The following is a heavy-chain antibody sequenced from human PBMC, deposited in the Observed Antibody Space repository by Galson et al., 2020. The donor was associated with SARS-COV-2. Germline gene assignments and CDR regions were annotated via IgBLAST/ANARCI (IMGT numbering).Heavy chain of an antibody. CDR2: IYYNDRK. V-gene: IGHV2-5*01. CDR3: AHSILYSNGGYYDFHY. J-gene: IGHJ4*02. CDR1: GFSLSTSGVG. D-gene: IGHD3-22*01. Sequence: SGPTLVKPTQTLTLTCTFSGFSLSTSGVGVGWIRQPRGKALEWLAIIYYNDRKNYRPSLQSRLTITKDTSKNQVVLTMTNMDPVDTATYYCAHSILYSNGGYYDFHYWGQGTVVTVSS.